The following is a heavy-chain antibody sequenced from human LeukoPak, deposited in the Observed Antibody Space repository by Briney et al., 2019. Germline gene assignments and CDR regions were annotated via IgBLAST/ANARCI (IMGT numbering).Heavy chain of an antibody. V-gene: IGHV3-7*04. D-gene: IGHD5-18*01. CDR1: GFTFNRFW. Sequence: WGSLRLSCAASGFTFNRFWMAWVRQAPGKGLEWVASIKQDGRDIYYVDSVKGRFTISRDNAKNSLYLQMNSLGAEDTAVYYCARDQDTFWFDPWGQGTLVTVSS. J-gene: IGHJ5*02. CDR2: IKQDGRDI. CDR3: ARDQDTFWFDP.